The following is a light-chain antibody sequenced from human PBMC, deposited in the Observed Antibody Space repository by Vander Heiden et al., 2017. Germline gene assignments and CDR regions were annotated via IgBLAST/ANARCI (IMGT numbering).Light chain of an antibody. J-gene: IGKJ2*01. CDR2: KVS. Sequence: VVMTQSPLSLPVTLGQPASIPCSSTQSLVSSDGDTNLQCLQQRPGQSPRRLIYKVSSRDSGVPDRISDSASGTDFTLKISMVAAEDVGVYYCRRGKDWPHTFGQGTKLEIK. CDR3: RRGKDWPHT. V-gene: IGKV2-30*01. CDR1: QSLVSSDGDTN.